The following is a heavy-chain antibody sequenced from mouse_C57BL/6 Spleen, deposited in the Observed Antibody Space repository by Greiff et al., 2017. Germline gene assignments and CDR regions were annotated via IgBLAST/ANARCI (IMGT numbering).Heavy chain of an antibody. Sequence: EVKVVESGGGLVKPGGSLKLSCAASGFTFSDYGMHWVRQAPEKGLEWVAYISRGSSTIYYADTVKGRFTISRDNAKNTLFLQMTSLRSEDTAMYYCASPSYYYGSSYHAMDYWGQGTSVTVSS. J-gene: IGHJ4*01. D-gene: IGHD1-1*01. CDR2: ISRGSSTI. CDR1: GFTFSDYG. V-gene: IGHV5-17*01. CDR3: ASPSYYYGSSYHAMDY.